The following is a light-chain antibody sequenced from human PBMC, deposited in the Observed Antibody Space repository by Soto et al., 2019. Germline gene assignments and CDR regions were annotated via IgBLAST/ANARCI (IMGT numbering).Light chain of an antibody. CDR3: QQRSNWPPIT. CDR1: QSVSNY. Sequence: EVVLTQSPATLSLSPGERATLSCRASQSVSNYLDWFQQKPGQAPRLLIYDASNRATGIPARFSGSGSGTDFTLTISSLEPEDFAVYYCQQRSNWPPITVGQGTRLEIK. J-gene: IGKJ5*01. CDR2: DAS. V-gene: IGKV3-11*01.